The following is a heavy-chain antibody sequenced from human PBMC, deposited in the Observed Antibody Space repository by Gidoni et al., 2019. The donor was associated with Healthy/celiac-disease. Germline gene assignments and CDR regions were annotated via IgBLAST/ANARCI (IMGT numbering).Heavy chain of an antibody. J-gene: IGHJ6*02. CDR2: INHSGST. D-gene: IGHD2-21*01. CDR1: GGSFRGYY. V-gene: IGHV4-34*01. CDR3: ARRWHIVVVRDSDYGMDV. Sequence: QVQLQQWGAGLLKPSETLSLTCAVYGGSFRGYYWSWIRQPPGKGLEWIGEINHSGSTNYNPSLKSRVTISVDTSKNQFSLKLSSVTAADTAVYYWARRWHIVVVRDSDYGMDVWGQGTTVTVSS.